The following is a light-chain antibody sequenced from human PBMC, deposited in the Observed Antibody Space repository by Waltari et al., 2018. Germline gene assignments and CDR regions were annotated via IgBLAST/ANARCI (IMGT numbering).Light chain of an antibody. CDR1: YSNIGTHG. Sequence: QSVLTQPPSGSEATRQRVTISCSASYSNIGTHGVCWYQLVPGKTPRLVIDYDDLVPSGVSERFSGSRSGTSASLAIRGLQPEDEAEYFCEAWDDSLDGWVVGGGTKLTVL. CDR3: EAWDDSLDGWV. CDR2: YDD. J-gene: IGLJ3*02. V-gene: IGLV1-36*01.